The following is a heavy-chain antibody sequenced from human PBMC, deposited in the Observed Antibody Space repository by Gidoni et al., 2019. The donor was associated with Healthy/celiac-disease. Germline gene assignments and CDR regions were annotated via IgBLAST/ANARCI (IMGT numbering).Heavy chain of an antibody. Sequence: EVQLVESGGGLVQPGRSLRLSCTASGFTFGVSAMSWVRQAPGKGLEWVGFIRSKAYGGTTEYAASVKGRFTISRDDSKSIAYLQMNSLKTEDTAVYYCTRDTDYDFWSGYYTNYYYYGMDVWGQGTTVTVSS. D-gene: IGHD3-3*01. CDR3: TRDTDYDFWSGYYTNYYYYGMDV. J-gene: IGHJ6*02. V-gene: IGHV3-49*04. CDR2: IRSKAYGGTT. CDR1: GFTFGVSA.